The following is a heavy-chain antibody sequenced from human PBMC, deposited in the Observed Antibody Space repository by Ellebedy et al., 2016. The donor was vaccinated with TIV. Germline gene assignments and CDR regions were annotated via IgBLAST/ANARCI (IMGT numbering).Heavy chain of an antibody. D-gene: IGHD5-24*01. V-gene: IGHV3-48*04. Sequence: GGSLRLSCAASGFAFNNYNMIWVRQATGKGLEWISYISSDGITTDYAGSVKGRFTISRDNAKASVYLQMNSLRAADTAVYYCARDMVRWLQFSAYWGQGTLVTVSS. J-gene: IGHJ4*02. CDR2: ISSDGITT. CDR1: GFAFNNYN. CDR3: ARDMVRWLQFSAY.